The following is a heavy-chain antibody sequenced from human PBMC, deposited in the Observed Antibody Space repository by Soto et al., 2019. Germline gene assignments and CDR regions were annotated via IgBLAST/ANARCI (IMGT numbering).Heavy chain of an antibody. CDR1: EFTSSAYA. J-gene: IGHJ4*02. CDR3: AKVKSIITGTTEYYFDY. V-gene: IGHV3-30*18. D-gene: IGHD1-7*01. CDR2: KSYEGSKK. Sequence: QVQLVESGGGWFSPGGSLTLSWAPPEFTSSAYAIHWVPKAPARGRGGVPVKSYEGSKKYYAASGKGRFTISKDNSKNTLYLQMNSLRAEDTAVYYCAKVKSIITGTTEYYFDYWGQGTLVTVSS.